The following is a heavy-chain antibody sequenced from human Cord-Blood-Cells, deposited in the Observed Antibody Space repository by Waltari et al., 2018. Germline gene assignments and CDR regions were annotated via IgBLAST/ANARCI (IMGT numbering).Heavy chain of an antibody. CDR2: INHSGST. J-gene: IGHJ4*02. D-gene: IGHD5-18*01. Sequence: QVQLQQWGAGLLKPSETLSLTCAVHGGSFSGYYWSWIRQPPGKGLEWIGEINHSGSTNYNPSLKSRVTISGDTSKNQFSLKLSSVTAADTAVYYCARVVVDTAMVFDYWGQGTLVTVSS. CDR3: ARVVVDTAMVFDY. V-gene: IGHV4-34*01. CDR1: GGSFSGYY.